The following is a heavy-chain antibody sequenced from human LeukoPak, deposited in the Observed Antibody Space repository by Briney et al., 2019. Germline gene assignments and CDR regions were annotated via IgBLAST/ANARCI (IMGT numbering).Heavy chain of an antibody. CDR3: ARDLLSGGSCFYDY. D-gene: IGHD2-15*01. V-gene: IGHV3-64D*06. Sequence: GGSLRLSCSASGLTFSSYAMNWVRQAPGKGLEYVSAITSNGGSTYYADSVKGRFTISRDNSNNTLYLQMSSLRTEDTAVYYCARDLLSGGSCFYDYWGQGTLVTVSS. CDR2: ITSNGGST. CDR1: GLTFSSYA. J-gene: IGHJ4*02.